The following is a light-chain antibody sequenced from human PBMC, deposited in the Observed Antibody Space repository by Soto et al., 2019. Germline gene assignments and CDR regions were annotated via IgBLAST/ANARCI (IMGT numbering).Light chain of an antibody. J-gene: IGKJ4*01. V-gene: IGKV4-1*01. CDR3: QQYYITPLS. CDR2: WAS. CDR1: LRVLYSSYNKTF. Sequence: DSVMTQSPDSLAVSLGERSTIICKFNLRVLYSSYNKTFLAWYQQKPGQPPKLLIYWASARESGVPDRFSGSGSGTDFTLTISSLQAEDVAVYYCQQYYITPLSFGGGTKVDIK.